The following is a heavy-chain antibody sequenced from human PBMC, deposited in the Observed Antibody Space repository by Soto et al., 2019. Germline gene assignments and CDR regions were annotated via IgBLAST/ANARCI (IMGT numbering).Heavy chain of an antibody. CDR2: IYYSGST. J-gene: IGHJ5*02. CDR1: GGSVSSATYS. D-gene: IGHD3-3*01. Sequence: QVQLQESGPGLVKPSETLSLTYTVSGGSVSSATYSWNWIRQPPGKGLEWIGNIYYSGSTNYNPSLKRRVTISVDTSKKQFSLKLRSVTAADTAVYYCARGDYDFWSGSPTNTRFDPWGQGTLVTVSS. V-gene: IGHV4-61*01. CDR3: ARGDYDFWSGSPTNTRFDP.